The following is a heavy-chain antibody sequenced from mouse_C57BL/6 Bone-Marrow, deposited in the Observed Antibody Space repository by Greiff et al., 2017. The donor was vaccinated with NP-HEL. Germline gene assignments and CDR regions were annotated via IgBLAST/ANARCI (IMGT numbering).Heavy chain of an antibody. D-gene: IGHD2-4*01. Sequence: EVQLQQSGAELVRPGASVKLSCTASGFNIKDDYMHWVKQRPEQGLEWIGWIDPENGDTEYVSKFQGKATITADTSSNTAYLQLSSLTSEDTAVYYCTTWDDYDAWFAYWSQGTLVTVSA. CDR3: TTWDDYDAWFAY. J-gene: IGHJ3*01. CDR1: GFNIKDDY. V-gene: IGHV14-4*01. CDR2: IDPENGDT.